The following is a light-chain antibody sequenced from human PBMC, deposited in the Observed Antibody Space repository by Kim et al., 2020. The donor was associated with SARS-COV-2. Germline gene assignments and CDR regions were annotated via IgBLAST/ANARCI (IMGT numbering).Light chain of an antibody. CDR2: GRN. J-gene: IGLJ2*01. Sequence: ALGQTVRMTCQGDTLRSHYATLYQQKPGQAPVVVIYGRNDRLSGIPDRFSGSSTGDTASLTINGAQAEDEADYYCNSRDRSTNQLVFGGGTQLTVL. CDR3: NSRDRSTNQLV. V-gene: IGLV3-19*01. CDR1: TLRSHY.